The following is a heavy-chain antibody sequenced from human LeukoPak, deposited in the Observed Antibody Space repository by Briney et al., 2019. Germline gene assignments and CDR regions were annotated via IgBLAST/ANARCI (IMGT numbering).Heavy chain of an antibody. CDR1: GFSFDDYA. V-gene: IGHV3-21*01. J-gene: IGHJ6*04. CDR2: ISSSSSYI. D-gene: IGHD3-10*02. CDR3: AELGITMIGGV. Sequence: GGSLRLSCAASGFSFDDYAMHWVRQAPGKGLEWVSSISSSSSYIYYADSVKGRFTISRDNSKNTLYLQMNSLRAEDTAVYYCAELGITMIGGVWGKGTTVTISS.